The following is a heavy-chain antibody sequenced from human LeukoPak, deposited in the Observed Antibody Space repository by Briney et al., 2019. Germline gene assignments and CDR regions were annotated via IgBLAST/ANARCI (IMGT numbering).Heavy chain of an antibody. D-gene: IGHD4-17*01. CDR1: GGSISSSNW. J-gene: IGHJ4*02. CDR2: IYHSGST. V-gene: IGHV4-4*02. Sequence: SETLSLTCAVSGGSISSSNWWSWVRQPPGKGLEWIGEIYHSGSTNYNPSLKSRVTISVDKSKNQFSLKLSSVTAADTAVYYCARGPERRLQGMTTVTTGVDYWGQGTLVTVSS. CDR3: ARGPERRLQGMTTVTTGVDY.